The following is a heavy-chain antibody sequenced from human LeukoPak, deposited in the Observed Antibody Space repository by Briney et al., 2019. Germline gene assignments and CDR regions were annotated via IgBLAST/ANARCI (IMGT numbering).Heavy chain of an antibody. J-gene: IGHJ6*02. D-gene: IGHD3-10*01. CDR1: GFTFSSYE. CDR3: ARALYYYGSGRWYHGMDV. Sequence: AGGSLRLSCAASGFTFSSYEMNWVRQAPGKGLEWVSYISSSSSTIYYADSVKGRFTISRDNAKNSLYLQMNSLRAEDTAVYYCARALYYYGSGRWYHGMDVWGQGTTVTVSS. CDR2: ISSSSSTI. V-gene: IGHV3-48*03.